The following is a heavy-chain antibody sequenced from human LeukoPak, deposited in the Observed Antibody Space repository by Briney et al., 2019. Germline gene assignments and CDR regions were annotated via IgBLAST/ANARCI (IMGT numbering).Heavy chain of an antibody. Sequence: ASVKVSCKASGYTFTSYGISWVRQAPGQGLEWLGWISAYNGNTNYAQKLQGRVTITTDTSTSTAYMELRSLRSDDTAVYYCARVRPPGGYDFWSGYPPGWFDPWGQGTLVTVSS. J-gene: IGHJ5*02. D-gene: IGHD3-3*01. CDR3: ARVRPPGGYDFWSGYPPGWFDP. CDR1: GYTFTSYG. V-gene: IGHV1-18*04. CDR2: ISAYNGNT.